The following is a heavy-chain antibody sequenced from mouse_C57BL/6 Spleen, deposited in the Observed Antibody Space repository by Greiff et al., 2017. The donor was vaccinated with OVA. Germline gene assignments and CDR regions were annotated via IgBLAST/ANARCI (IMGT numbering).Heavy chain of an antibody. D-gene: IGHD2-1*01. CDR3: TRRRVTGLYYFDY. CDR2: IDPETGGT. Sequence: SGAELVRPGASVTLSCEASGYTFTDYEMHWVKQTPVHGLEWIGAIDPETGGTAYNQKFKGKAILTADKSSSTAYMELRSLTSEDSAVYYCTRRRVTGLYYFDYWGQGTTLTVSS. CDR1: GYTFTDYE. J-gene: IGHJ2*01. V-gene: IGHV1-15*01.